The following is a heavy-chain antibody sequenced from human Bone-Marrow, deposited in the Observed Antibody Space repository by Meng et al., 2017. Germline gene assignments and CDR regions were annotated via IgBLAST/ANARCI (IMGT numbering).Heavy chain of an antibody. D-gene: IGHD3-22*01. CDR1: GYTFTGYY. CDR3: ARGFLDYYDSSGYYYVD. J-gene: IGHJ4*02. V-gene: IGHV1-2*02. Sequence: ASVKVSCKASGYTFTGYYMHWVRQAPGQGLEWMGWINPNSGGTNYAQKFQGRVTMTRDTSISTAYMELSRLRSDDTAVYYCARGFLDYYDSSGYYYVDWGQGTLVTVAS. CDR2: INPNSGGT.